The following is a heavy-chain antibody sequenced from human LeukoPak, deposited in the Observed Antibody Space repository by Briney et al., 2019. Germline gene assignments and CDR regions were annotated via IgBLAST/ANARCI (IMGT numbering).Heavy chain of an antibody. CDR3: ARGSGSGY. V-gene: IGHV1-3*01. CDR2: INAGNGNT. D-gene: IGHD6-25*01. Sequence: PGGSLRLSCAASGFTFTSYAMHWVRQAPGQRLEWMGWINAGNGNTKYSQKFQGRVTITRDTSASTAYMELSSLRSEDTAVYYCARGSGSGYWGQGTLVTVSS. J-gene: IGHJ4*02. CDR1: GFTFTSYA.